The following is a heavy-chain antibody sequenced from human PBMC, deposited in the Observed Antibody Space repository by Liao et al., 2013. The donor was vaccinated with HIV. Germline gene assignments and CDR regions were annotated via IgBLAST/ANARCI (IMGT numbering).Heavy chain of an antibody. CDR1: SGSISSGSYY. V-gene: IGHV4-61*01. J-gene: IGHJ4*02. D-gene: IGHD3-9*01. CDR2: IYNSGST. CDR3: ARGYYDTLTGYVNYFDY. Sequence: QVQLQESGPGLVKPSQTLSLTCTVSSGSISSGSYYWSWIRQPPGKGLEWIGYIYNSGSTNYNPSLKSRVTISGDTSKNQFSLRLSSVTAADTAVYYCARGYYDTLTGYVNYFDYWARELWSPSPQ.